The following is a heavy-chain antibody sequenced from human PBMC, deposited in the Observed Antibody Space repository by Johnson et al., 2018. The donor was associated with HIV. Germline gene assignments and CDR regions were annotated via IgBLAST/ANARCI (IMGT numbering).Heavy chain of an antibody. Sequence: QVQLVESGGGVVQPGRSLRLSCAASRFTFSYYGMNWVRQAPGKGLEWVALISFDGSNKYYADSVKGRFTISREYFKNTLSLQMNSLRAEDTAVYYCARGSGWYLAFDIWGQGTMVTVSS. CDR2: ISFDGSNK. CDR3: ARGSGWYLAFDI. V-gene: IGHV3-30*03. J-gene: IGHJ3*02. CDR1: RFTFSYYG. D-gene: IGHD6-19*01.